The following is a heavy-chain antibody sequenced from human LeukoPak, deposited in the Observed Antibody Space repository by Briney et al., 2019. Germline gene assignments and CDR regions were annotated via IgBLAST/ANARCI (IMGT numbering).Heavy chain of an antibody. CDR3: ARETGFDWFDSLFDY. J-gene: IGHJ4*02. Sequence: SETLSLTCTVSGGSISSYYWSWIRQPAGKGLEWIGRIYTSGSTNYNPSLKSRVTMSVDTSKNQFSLELSSVTAADTAVYYCARETGFDWFDSLFDYWGQGTLVTVSS. D-gene: IGHD3-9*01. CDR2: IYTSGST. V-gene: IGHV4-4*07. CDR1: GGSISSYY.